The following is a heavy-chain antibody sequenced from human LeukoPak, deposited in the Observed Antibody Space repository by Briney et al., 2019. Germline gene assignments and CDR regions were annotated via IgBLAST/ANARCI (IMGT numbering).Heavy chain of an antibody. J-gene: IGHJ3*02. Sequence: QPGGSLRLSCAASGFPFSSYAMSWVRQAPGKGLEWVSTISGSGGSTYYADSVKGRFTISRDNSKDTLYLQMNSLRAEDTAVYYCAKDRSGSYRDPFDIWGQGTMVTVSS. D-gene: IGHD1-26*01. V-gene: IGHV3-23*01. CDR2: ISGSGGST. CDR3: AKDRSGSYRDPFDI. CDR1: GFPFSSYA.